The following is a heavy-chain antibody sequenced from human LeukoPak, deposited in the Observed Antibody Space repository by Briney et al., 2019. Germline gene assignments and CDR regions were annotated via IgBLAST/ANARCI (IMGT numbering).Heavy chain of an antibody. CDR1: GFTFSDYY. Sequence: GGSLRLSCAASGFTFSDYYMSWIRQAPGKGLEWVSYISSSGSTIYYADSVKGRFTISRDNAKNSLYLQMNSLRAEDTAVYYCARVPGLTRYSKPHRYMDVWGKGTTVTVSS. V-gene: IGHV3-11*04. J-gene: IGHJ6*03. D-gene: IGHD4-11*01. CDR3: ARVPGLTRYSKPHRYMDV. CDR2: ISSSGSTI.